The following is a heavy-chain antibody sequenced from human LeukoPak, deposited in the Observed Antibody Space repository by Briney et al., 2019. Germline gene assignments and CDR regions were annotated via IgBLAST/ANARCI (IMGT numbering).Heavy chain of an antibody. D-gene: IGHD3-9*01. V-gene: IGHV4-39*07. CDR1: GGSISSSSYY. CDR3: ARQYYDILTGYLGAFDI. Sequence: SETLSLTCTVSGGSISSSSYYWGWIRQPPGKGLEWIGSIYYSGSTYYNPSLKSRVTISVDTSKNQFSLKLSSVTAADTAVYYCARQYYDILTGYLGAFDIWGQGTMVTVSS. J-gene: IGHJ3*02. CDR2: IYYSGST.